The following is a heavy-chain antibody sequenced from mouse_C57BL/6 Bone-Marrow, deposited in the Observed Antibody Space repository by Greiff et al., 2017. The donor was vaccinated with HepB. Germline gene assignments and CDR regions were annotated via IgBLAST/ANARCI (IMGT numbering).Heavy chain of an antibody. D-gene: IGHD1-1*02. CDR2: FYPGSGSI. Sequence: VEPGASVKLSCKASGYTFTEYTIHWVKQRSGQGLEWIGWFYPGSGSIKYNEKFKDKATLTADKSSSTVYMELSRLTSEDSAVYFCARHEVNYGWFAYWGQGTLVTVSA. V-gene: IGHV1-62-2*01. J-gene: IGHJ3*01. CDR1: GYTFTEYT. CDR3: ARHEVNYGWFAY.